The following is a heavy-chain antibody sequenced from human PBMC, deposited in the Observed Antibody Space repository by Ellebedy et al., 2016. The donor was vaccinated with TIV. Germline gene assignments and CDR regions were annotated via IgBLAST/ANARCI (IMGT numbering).Heavy chain of an antibody. D-gene: IGHD3-10*01. CDR1: GFTFRTYG. J-gene: IGHJ5*02. V-gene: IGHV3-30*02. CDR3: ARDFTSQGPGRGWFDP. Sequence: GESLKISCAASGFTFRTYGFHWVRQAPDKGLEWVAFLRNDRSNEYYADSVKVRFAISRDNFRSTIYLQMDGLAPEDTAVYYCARDFTSQGPGRGWFDPWGQGTLVTVSS. CDR2: LRNDRSNE.